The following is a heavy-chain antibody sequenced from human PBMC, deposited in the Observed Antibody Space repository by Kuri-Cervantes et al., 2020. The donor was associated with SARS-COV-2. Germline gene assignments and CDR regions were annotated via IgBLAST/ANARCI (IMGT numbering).Heavy chain of an antibody. Sequence: ASVKVSCKASGYTFTSYGISWVRQAPGQGLEWMGWISAYNGNTNYAQKLQGRVTMTTDTSTSTAYMELSGLRSDDTAVYYCGASGYWKDWFDPWGQGTLVTVSS. V-gene: IGHV1-18*01. D-gene: IGHD3-22*01. CDR3: GASGYWKDWFDP. CDR1: GYTFTSYG. J-gene: IGHJ5*02. CDR2: ISAYNGNT.